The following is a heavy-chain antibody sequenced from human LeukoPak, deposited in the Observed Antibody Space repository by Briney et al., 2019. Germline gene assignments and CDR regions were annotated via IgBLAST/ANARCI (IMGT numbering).Heavy chain of an antibody. D-gene: IGHD5-24*01. CDR3: ARDGEMATNPYYFDY. V-gene: IGHV3-48*02. J-gene: IGHJ4*02. CDR2: ISSSSSAI. CDR1: GFTFSTYS. Sequence: PGGSLRLSCAASGFTFSTYSMNWLRQAPGKGPQWVSYISSSSSAIYYADSVRGRFTISRDNAKNSLYLQMNRLRDEDTAVYYCARDGEMATNPYYFDYWGQGTLVTVSS.